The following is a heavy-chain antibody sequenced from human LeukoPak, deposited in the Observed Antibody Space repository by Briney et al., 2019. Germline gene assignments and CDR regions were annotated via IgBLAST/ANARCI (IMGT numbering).Heavy chain of an antibody. CDR1: GFTFSSYG. Sequence: GGSLRLSCAASGFTFSSYGMHWVRQAPGKGLEWVAFIRYDGSNKYYADSVKGRFTISRDNSKNTLYLQMNSLRAEDTAVYYCARGNYDYVWGTMDVWGKGTTVTVSS. CDR3: ARGNYDYVWGTMDV. V-gene: IGHV3-30*02. CDR2: IRYDGSNK. J-gene: IGHJ6*03. D-gene: IGHD3-16*01.